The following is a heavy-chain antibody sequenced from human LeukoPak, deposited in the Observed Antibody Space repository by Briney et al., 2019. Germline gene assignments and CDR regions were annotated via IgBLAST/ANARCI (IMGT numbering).Heavy chain of an antibody. CDR2: ISYDGSNK. D-gene: IGHD2-21*02. Sequence: GGSLRLSCAASGFTFSSYAMHWVRQAPGKGLEWVAVISYDGSNKYYADSVKGRFTISRDNSKNTLYLQMNSLRAEDTAVYYCARDQTSVTAIRRALDYWGQGTLVTVSS. CDR1: GFTFSSYA. J-gene: IGHJ4*02. CDR3: ARDQTSVTAIRRALDY. V-gene: IGHV3-30*04.